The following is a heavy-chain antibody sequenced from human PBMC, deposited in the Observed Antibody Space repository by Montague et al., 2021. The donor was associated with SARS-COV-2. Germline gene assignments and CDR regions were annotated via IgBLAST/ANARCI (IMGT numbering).Heavy chain of an antibody. CDR1: GGSISSSNW. CDR3: ARGGYGGWTGYYFDY. J-gene: IGHJ4*02. V-gene: IGHV4-4*02. Sequence: SETLSLTCAVPGGSISSSNWWSWVRQPPGKGLEWIGEIHHSGSTNYNPSLQSRVTMSVDRSKNHFSLRLSSVTAADTAMYYCARGGYGGWTGYYFDYWGQGTLVTVSS. CDR2: IHHSGST. D-gene: IGHD4/OR15-4a*01.